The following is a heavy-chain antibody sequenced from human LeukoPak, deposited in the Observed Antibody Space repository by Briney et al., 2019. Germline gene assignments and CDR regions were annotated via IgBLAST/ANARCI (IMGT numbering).Heavy chain of an antibody. Sequence: GASVKVSCKASGYTFTSYGISWVRQAPGQGLEWMGWISAYNGNTNYAQKLQGRVTMTTDTSTSTAYMELRSLRSDDTAVYYCARQRADYFYHYMDVWGKGTTVIVSS. CDR1: GYTFTSYG. V-gene: IGHV1-18*01. CDR2: ISAYNGNT. CDR3: ARQRADYFYHYMDV. J-gene: IGHJ6*03.